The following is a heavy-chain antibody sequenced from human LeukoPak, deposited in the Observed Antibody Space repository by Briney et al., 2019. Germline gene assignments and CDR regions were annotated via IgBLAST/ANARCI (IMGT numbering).Heavy chain of an antibody. J-gene: IGHJ4*02. CDR2: ISWNSGSI. CDR3: ARGYFGFDY. CDR1: GFTFDDYA. D-gene: IGHD2/OR15-2a*01. V-gene: IGHV3-9*01. Sequence: GGSLRLSCAASGFTFDDYAMHWVRQAPGKGLEWVSGISWNSGSIGYADSVKGRFTISRDNAKNSLYLQMNSLRAEDTALYYCARGYFGFDYWGQGTLVTISP.